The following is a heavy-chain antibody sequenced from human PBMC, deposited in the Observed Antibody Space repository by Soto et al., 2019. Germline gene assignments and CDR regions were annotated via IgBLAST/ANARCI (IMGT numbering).Heavy chain of an antibody. CDR1: GYSFTKYA. J-gene: IGHJ6*03. V-gene: IGHV1-3*04. D-gene: IGHD2-21*01. CDR2: ISTDNGNT. Sequence: QVQLVQSGAEMKQPGASVKVSCKASGYSFTKYAIHWARQAPGQRLEWSGWISTDNGNTQYSQKFQGRVTITRDTSAPLVYMQLSSLTSEDTGVYFCAQEPGTIQPNGHYYYYTDVWGKGTKVTVAS. CDR3: AQEPGTIQPNGHYYYYTDV.